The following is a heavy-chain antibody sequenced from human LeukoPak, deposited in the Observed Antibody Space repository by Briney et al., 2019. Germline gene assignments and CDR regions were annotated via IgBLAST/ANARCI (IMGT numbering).Heavy chain of an antibody. J-gene: IGHJ6*03. D-gene: IGHD3-10*01. CDR1: GGSISSYY. Sequence: SETLSLTCTVSGGSISSYYWSWIRQPPGKGLEWIGDIYYSGSTNYNPSLKSRVTISVDTSKNQFSLKLSSVTAADTAVYYCARLGMVRGVILGDYYMDVWGKGTTVTVSS. CDR2: IYYSGST. V-gene: IGHV4-59*01. CDR3: ARLGMVRGVILGDYYMDV.